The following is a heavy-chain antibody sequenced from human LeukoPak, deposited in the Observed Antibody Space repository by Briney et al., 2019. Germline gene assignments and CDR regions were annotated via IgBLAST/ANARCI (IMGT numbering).Heavy chain of an antibody. CDR1: GFTFSSYA. J-gene: IGHJ4*02. V-gene: IGHV3-23*01. D-gene: IGHD2-21*02. Sequence: PGGSLTLPCAASGFTFSSYAMSWVRQAPGKSLHWVSAISGSGGTTYYADSVKGRFTISRDNSKNTLYLQMNSLRTEDTAVYYCAREAYPLAYCGGDCYYDYWGQGTLVTVSS. CDR3: AREAYPLAYCGGDCYYDY. CDR2: ISGSGGTT.